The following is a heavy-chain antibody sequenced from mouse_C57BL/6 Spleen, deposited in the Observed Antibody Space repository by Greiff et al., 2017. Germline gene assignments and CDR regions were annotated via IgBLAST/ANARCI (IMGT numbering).Heavy chain of an antibody. CDR1: GYTFTSYW. V-gene: IGHV1-61*01. D-gene: IGHD2-2*01. J-gene: IGHJ4*01. CDR3: AGSTMVTPYWAMDY. CDR2: IYPSDSET. Sequence: QVQLQQPGAELVRPGSSVKLSCKASGYTFTSYWMDWVKQRPGPGLEWIGNIYPSDSETHYNQKFKDKATLTVDKSSSTAYMQLSSLTSEDSAVYYCAGSTMVTPYWAMDYWGQGTSVTVSS.